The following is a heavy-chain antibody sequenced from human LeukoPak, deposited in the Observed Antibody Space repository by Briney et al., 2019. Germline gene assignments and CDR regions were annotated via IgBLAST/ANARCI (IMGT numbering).Heavy chain of an antibody. V-gene: IGHV3-48*01. CDR1: GFTFSSYS. D-gene: IGHD4-17*01. CDR2: IGSTGSTT. J-gene: IGHJ4*02. CDR3: ARAAAPYGDYEAFDY. Sequence: GGSLRLSCAASGFTFSSYSMNWVRQAPGKGLEWVSYIGSTGSTTYYADSVKGRFTISRDNAKNSLFLHMNSLRAEDTAVYYCARAAAPYGDYEAFDYWGQGTLVTVSS.